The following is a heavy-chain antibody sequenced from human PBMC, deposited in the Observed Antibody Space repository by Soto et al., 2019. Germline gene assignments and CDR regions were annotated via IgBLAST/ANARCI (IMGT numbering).Heavy chain of an antibody. D-gene: IGHD3-3*01. CDR2: IIPIFGTA. V-gene: IGHV1-69*12. CDR3: ARDKYLVLRFLEWFTDYGMDV. Sequence: QVQLVQSGAEVKKPGSSVKVSCKASGGTFSSYAISWVRQAPGQGLEWMGGIIPIFGTANYAQKFQGRVTITADESTSTAYMELSSLRSEDTAVYYCARDKYLVLRFLEWFTDYGMDVWGQGTTVTVSS. J-gene: IGHJ6*02. CDR1: GGTFSSYA.